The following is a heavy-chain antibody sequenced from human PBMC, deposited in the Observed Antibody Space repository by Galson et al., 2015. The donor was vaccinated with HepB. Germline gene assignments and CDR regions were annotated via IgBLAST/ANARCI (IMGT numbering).Heavy chain of an antibody. CDR1: GFTFSTYA. D-gene: IGHD1-26*01. Sequence: SLRLSCAASGFTFSTYAMNWVRQAPGKGLEWVSYISGRSNTIYYADSVKGRFTISRDNGNNSLYLHLNSLRDEDTAVYYCARDNTVPPGSETYFEDYHYYGMGVWGQGTTVTVSS. CDR3: ARDNTVPPGSETYFEDYHYYGMGV. CDR2: ISGRSNTI. V-gene: IGHV3-48*02. J-gene: IGHJ6*02.